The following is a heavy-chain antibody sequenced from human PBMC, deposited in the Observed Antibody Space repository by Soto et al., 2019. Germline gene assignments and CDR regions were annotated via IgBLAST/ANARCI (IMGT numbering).Heavy chain of an antibody. Sequence: SETLSLTCTVSGDSISSSSHQWGWIRQPPGKGLEWIGSFYFSGSTYYNPSLKSRVSISADTSRMHFSLRLISVTAADTAVYYCVRQEIGVLHGLVDVWGQGTRVTVSS. D-gene: IGHD3-10*01. CDR3: VRQEIGVLHGLVDV. V-gene: IGHV4-39*01. CDR2: FYFSGST. CDR1: GDSISSSSHQ. J-gene: IGHJ6*02.